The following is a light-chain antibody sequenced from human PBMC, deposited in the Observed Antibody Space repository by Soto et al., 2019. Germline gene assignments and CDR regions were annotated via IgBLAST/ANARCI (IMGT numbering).Light chain of an antibody. V-gene: IGKV1-5*03. CDR2: KAS. Sequence: DIQMTKSPSTMSASVGDRVTITCRASQSIDSWLAWYQQKPGKAPKFLMYKASNLESGVPSRFSGSRSGPDFTLTISSLQPEDFATYYCQQSYSSPPTFGQGTKVDI. CDR3: QQSYSSPPT. J-gene: IGKJ1*01. CDR1: QSIDSW.